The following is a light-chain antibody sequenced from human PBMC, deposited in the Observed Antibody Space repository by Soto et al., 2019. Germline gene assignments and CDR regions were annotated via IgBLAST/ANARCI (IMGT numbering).Light chain of an antibody. Sequence: QSALTQPASVSGSPGQSITISFTGTSRDVCGYNYVSWYQQHPGKAPKLMIYAVSNRPSGVSNRFSGSKSGNTASLTISGLQAEYEADYCCSSYTSSSTLVVFGGGTKLTVL. CDR3: SSYTSSSTLVV. J-gene: IGLJ2*01. CDR1: SRDVCGYNY. V-gene: IGLV2-14*01. CDR2: AVS.